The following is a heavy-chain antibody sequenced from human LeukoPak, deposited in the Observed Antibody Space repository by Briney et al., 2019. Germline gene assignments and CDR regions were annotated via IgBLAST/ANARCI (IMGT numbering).Heavy chain of an antibody. D-gene: IGHD2-21*01. CDR3: TKGVIVVGYLDS. CDR2: ITNDGSDT. CDR1: GFTFRSYA. J-gene: IGHJ4*02. Sequence: GGSLRLSCAVGGFTFRSYAMSWVRQAPGKGLEWVSSITNDGSDTYYADSVRGRFTISRDNSKNTVYLQMATLRAEDTALYYCTKGVIVVGYLDSWGQGTLVTVSS. V-gene: IGHV3-23*01.